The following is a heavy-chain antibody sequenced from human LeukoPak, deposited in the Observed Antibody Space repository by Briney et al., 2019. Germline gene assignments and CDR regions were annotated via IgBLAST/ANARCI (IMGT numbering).Heavy chain of an antibody. D-gene: IGHD6-13*01. CDR3: ARAPGLYSSNSKYYFDY. Sequence: GVSLRLSCAPSGFRCNTYEMNGVRQAPGKGMEWVSYISYSGSTIYYADSVKGRITISRDNAKSSLYLQMNSLRADDPGVYYCARAPGLYSSNSKYYFDYWGQGTLVTVSS. V-gene: IGHV3-48*03. CDR1: GFRCNTYE. J-gene: IGHJ4*02. CDR2: ISYSGSTI.